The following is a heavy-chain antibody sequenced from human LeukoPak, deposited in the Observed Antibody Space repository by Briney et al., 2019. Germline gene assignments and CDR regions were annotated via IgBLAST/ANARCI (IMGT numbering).Heavy chain of an antibody. J-gene: IGHJ4*02. CDR3: ARDGLERGYSYGEHDY. Sequence: GGSLRLSCAASGFALRSYTMNWVRQAPGKGLEWVSSIGISSNKIYYADSVKGRFIISRDNAKNSLYLQMNSLRAEDTAVYYCARDGLERGYSYGEHDYWGQGTLVTVSS. CDR1: GFALRSYT. V-gene: IGHV3-21*01. D-gene: IGHD5-18*01. CDR2: IGISSNKI.